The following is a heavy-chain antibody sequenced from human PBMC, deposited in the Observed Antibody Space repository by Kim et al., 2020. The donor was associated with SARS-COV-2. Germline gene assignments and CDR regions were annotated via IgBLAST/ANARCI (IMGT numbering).Heavy chain of an antibody. V-gene: IGHV4-39*01. CDR2: IYHGGST. CDR3: ARRYCGDSSCDFFDY. D-gene: IGHD2-21*01. Sequence: SETLSLTCTVSGGSINSGNHHWGWIRQAPGKGLEWIVTIYHGGSTYFNPSLKSQVTISMDTSKNQVSVKLTSVTAADTAMYFCARRYCGDSSCDFFDYWGQGAPVTVSS. CDR1: GGSINSGNHH. J-gene: IGHJ4*02.